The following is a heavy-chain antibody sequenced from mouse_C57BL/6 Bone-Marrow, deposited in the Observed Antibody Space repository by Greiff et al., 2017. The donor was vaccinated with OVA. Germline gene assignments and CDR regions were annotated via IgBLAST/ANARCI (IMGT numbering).Heavy chain of an antibody. J-gene: IGHJ2*01. Sequence: EVKLVESGPELVKPGASVKISCKASGYTFTDYYMNWVKQSHGQSLEWIGDINPNNGGTSYNQKFKGKATLTVDKSTSTAYKEHRSLTSEDSSVYYCASYADWGQGTTLTVSS. V-gene: IGHV1-26*01. CDR3: ASYAD. CDR2: INPNNGGT. D-gene: IGHD1-1*01. CDR1: GYTFTDYY.